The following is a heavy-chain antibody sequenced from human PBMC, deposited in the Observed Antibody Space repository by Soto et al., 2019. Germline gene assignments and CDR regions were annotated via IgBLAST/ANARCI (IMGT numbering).Heavy chain of an antibody. CDR3: GRVMRSLLSITALDT. CDR2: IDPSGGKT. Sequence: ASVKVSCKASGGSFSNFGISWVRQAPGQGLEWMGMIDPSGGKTNYAQKFQGRVTMTRDTSTSTVYMALSSLRSEDTAIYFCGRVMRSLLSITALDTWGQGTLVTVSS. D-gene: IGHD3-10*01. J-gene: IGHJ5*02. CDR1: GGSFSNFG. V-gene: IGHV1-46*01.